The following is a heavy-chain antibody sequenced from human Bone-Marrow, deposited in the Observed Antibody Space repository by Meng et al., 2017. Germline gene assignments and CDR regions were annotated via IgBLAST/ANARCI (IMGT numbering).Heavy chain of an antibody. D-gene: IGHD1-26*01. CDR2: ISAYNGNT. Sequence: ASVKVSCKASGYTFTSYGIRWVRQAPGQGLEWMGWISAYNGNTNYAQKLQGRVTITTDTSTSTAYMELRSLRSDDTAVYYCARDSFVYGVRLVGGSYSVYWGQGTLVTVSS. J-gene: IGHJ4*02. CDR1: GYTFTSYG. V-gene: IGHV1-18*01. CDR3: ARDSFVYGVRLVGGSYSVY.